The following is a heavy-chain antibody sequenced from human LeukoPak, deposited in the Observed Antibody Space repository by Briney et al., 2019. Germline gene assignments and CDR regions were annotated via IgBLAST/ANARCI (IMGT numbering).Heavy chain of an antibody. V-gene: IGHV1-24*01. CDR2: FDPEDGET. CDR1: GYTLTELS. CDR3: AYALSGSYFYYFDY. D-gene: IGHD1-26*01. Sequence: ASVKVSCKVSGYTLTELSMHWVRQAPGKGLEWTGGFDPEDGETIYAQKFQGRVTMTEDTSTDTAYMELSSLRSEDTAVYYCAYALSGSYFYYFDYWGQGTLVTVSS. J-gene: IGHJ4*02.